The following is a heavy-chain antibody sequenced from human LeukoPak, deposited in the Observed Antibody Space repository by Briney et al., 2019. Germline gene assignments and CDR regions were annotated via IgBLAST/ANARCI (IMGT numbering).Heavy chain of an antibody. V-gene: IGHV3-23*01. CDR1: GFTFRGYA. D-gene: IGHD5-18*01. J-gene: IGHJ5*01. CDR3: AKEQHPKGFDP. CDR2: MSGSGGAT. Sequence: GRSLRLSCAASGFTFRGYAMSWVRQAPGKGLEWVSTMSGSGGATYYAGSVKGRFIVSRDNSKNTLYLQMNSLRAEDTAVYYCAKEQHPKGFDPWGQGTLVIVSS.